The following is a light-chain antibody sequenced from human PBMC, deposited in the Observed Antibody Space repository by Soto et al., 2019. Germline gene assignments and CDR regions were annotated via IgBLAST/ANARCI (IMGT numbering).Light chain of an antibody. Sequence: QSVLTQPASVSGSPGQSITISRTGASSDVGGFDHVSWYQQHPGKVPRLLIYDVSSRPSGVSDRFSGSKSGNTASLTISGLQAEDEADYYCNSFTTTNPYVFGTGTKVTVL. J-gene: IGLJ1*01. CDR1: SSDVGGFDH. CDR2: DVS. V-gene: IGLV2-14*03. CDR3: NSFTTTNPYV.